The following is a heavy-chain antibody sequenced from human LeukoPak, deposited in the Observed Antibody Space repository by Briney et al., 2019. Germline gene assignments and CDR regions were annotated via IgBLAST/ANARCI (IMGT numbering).Heavy chain of an antibody. D-gene: IGHD6-13*01. J-gene: IGHJ4*02. Sequence: GGSLRLSCAASGFTFSSHAMSWVRQAPGKGLEWVSTIIGNGDYTYYADSVKGRFTISRDNAKNSLYLQMNSLRVEDTAVYYCARDGEAAAADYWGQGTLVTVSS. CDR2: IIGNGDYT. CDR1: GFTFSSHA. V-gene: IGHV3-23*01. CDR3: ARDGEAAAADY.